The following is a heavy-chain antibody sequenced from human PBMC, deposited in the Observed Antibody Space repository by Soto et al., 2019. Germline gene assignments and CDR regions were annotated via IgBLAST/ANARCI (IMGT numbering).Heavy chain of an antibody. CDR2: IFPGGNS. J-gene: IGHJ5*02. CDR3: ARGRSAGYYKRNWFDP. CDR1: GGSVSSGGYY. D-gene: IGHD3-9*01. Sequence: QVQLQESGPGLVKPSQTLSLTCTVSGGSVSSGGYYWSWLRQPPGKGLEWIGYIFPGGNSYYNVSLKSRATISVDRSKNQFSLRLDSVTAADTAVYFCARGRSAGYYKRNWFDPWGQGTLVTVSS. V-gene: IGHV4-31*03.